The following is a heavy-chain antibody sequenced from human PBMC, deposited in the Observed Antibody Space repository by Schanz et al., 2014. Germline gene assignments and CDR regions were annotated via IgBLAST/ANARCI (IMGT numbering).Heavy chain of an antibody. CDR3: ARDTTWRLDL. CDR2: VFPNGIT. CDR1: GGSIRSGTYY. Sequence: QVQLQESGPGLVKPSQTLSLTCTVSGGSIRSGTYYWSWIRQPAGKALEWVGRVFPNGITNYNPSLKSRVTNPLDTSKHQFSRTRTALTAADTAVYYCARDTTWRLDLWGRGTLVTVSS. J-gene: IGHJ2*01. V-gene: IGHV4-61*02. D-gene: IGHD1-1*01.